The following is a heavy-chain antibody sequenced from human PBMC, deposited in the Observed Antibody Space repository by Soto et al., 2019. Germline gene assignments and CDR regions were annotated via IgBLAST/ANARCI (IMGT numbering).Heavy chain of an antibody. D-gene: IGHD3-10*01. J-gene: IGHJ6*02. V-gene: IGHV3-23*01. CDR3: AKSIGGLGFGYPTGGMDV. CDR2: ISARGDRT. CDR1: GFTFTNYA. Sequence: EVQLLESGGGLAQPGGSLRLACGVSGFTFTNYAMNWVRQAPGKGLEWVSTISARGDRTFYADSVKGRFTISRDDSKNTVYLQSNSLRADDTALYYCAKSIGGLGFGYPTGGMDVWGQGTTVTVSS.